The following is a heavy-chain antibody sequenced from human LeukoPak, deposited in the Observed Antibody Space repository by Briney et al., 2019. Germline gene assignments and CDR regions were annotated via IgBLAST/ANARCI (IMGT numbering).Heavy chain of an antibody. CDR3: ARESDIVVVVAAFDY. J-gene: IGHJ4*02. Sequence: GGSLRLSCAASGFTFSNAWMSWVRQAPGKGLEWVGRIKSKTDGGTTDYAAPVKGRFTISRDNAKNSLYLQMNSLRAEDTAVYYCARESDIVVVVAAFDYWGQGTLVTVSS. CDR1: GFTFSNAW. V-gene: IGHV3-15*01. CDR2: IKSKTDGGTT. D-gene: IGHD2-15*01.